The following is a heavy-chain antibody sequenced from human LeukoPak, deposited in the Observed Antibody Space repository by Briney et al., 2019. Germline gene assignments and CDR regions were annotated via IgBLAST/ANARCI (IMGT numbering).Heavy chain of an antibody. J-gene: IGHJ4*02. CDR3: ARLRGSSGPFNL. CDR1: GDSISRSTYF. V-gene: IGHV4-39*01. CDR2: IYYSGIT. Sequence: ASETLSLTCTVSGDSISRSTYFWDWIRQPPGKGLEWIGSIYYSGITYYNPSLKSRVTISVDTPKNQFSLKLSSVTAADTAVYYCARLRGSSGPFNLWGQGTLVTVPS. D-gene: IGHD2-15*01.